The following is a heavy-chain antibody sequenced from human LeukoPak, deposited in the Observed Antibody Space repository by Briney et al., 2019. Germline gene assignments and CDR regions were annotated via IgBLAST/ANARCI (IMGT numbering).Heavy chain of an antibody. J-gene: IGHJ3*01. D-gene: IGHD3-22*01. Sequence: GGSLKLSCAASGFTFSSYSMNWVRQAPGKGLEWVSYISSSSSTIYYADSVKGRFTISRDNAKNSLYLQMNSLRAEDTAVYYCARGDIYYYDSSGSTAWGQGTMVTVSS. CDR3: ARGDIYYYDSSGSTA. CDR1: GFTFSSYS. V-gene: IGHV3-48*01. CDR2: ISSSSSTI.